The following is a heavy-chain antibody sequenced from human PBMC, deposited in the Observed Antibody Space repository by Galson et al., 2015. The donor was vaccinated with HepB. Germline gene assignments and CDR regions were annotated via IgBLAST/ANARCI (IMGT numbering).Heavy chain of an antibody. Sequence: SLRLSCAASRFTFSTYAMHWVRQAPGKGLEWLSFISSDGSSTYYTDSVKGRFTISRDNSKNTLYLQMDSLRVEDTATYYCATPYHTGDFDVWGQGTTVTVSS. D-gene: IGHD3-3*01. CDR3: ATPYHTGDFDV. J-gene: IGHJ6*02. CDR2: ISSDGSST. CDR1: RFTFSTYA. V-gene: IGHV3-30*14.